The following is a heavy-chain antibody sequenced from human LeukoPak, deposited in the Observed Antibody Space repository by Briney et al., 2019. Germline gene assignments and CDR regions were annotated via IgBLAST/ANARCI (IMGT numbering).Heavy chain of an antibody. CDR1: GFTFSSYE. V-gene: IGHV3-48*03. CDR2: ITISGHTK. CDR3: ARGDPHADL. Sequence: GGSLRLSCAASGFTFSSYEMNWVRQAPGKGLEWIADITISGHTKNYADSVKGRFTISRDNAGTSLYLQMNSLRVEDTGVYYCARGDPHADLWGQGTLVTVSS. J-gene: IGHJ5*02.